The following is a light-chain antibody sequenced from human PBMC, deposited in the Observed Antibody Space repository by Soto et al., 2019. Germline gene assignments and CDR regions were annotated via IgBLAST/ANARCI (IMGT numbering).Light chain of an antibody. CDR2: DVT. CDR3: SSYTTTSAVA. V-gene: IGLV2-14*03. CDR1: SSDVGGYNY. J-gene: IGLJ2*01. Sequence: QSALTQPASVSGSPGQWITISCPGTSSDVGGYNYVSWYQQHPGKAPKLMIYDVTNRPSGVSYRFSGSKSGNTASLTISGLQAEDEADYYCSSYTTTSAVAFGGGTKVTVL.